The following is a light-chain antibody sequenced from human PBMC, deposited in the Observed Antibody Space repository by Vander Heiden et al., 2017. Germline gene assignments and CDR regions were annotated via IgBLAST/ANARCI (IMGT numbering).Light chain of an antibody. V-gene: IGLV2-11*01. J-gene: IGLJ2*01. CDR1: SSGNGGYNY. CDR3: CSYDGSHTFVL. CDR2: DVT. Sequence: QPGLTQPRPAPRPPGPTVTISCSGGSSGNGGYNYVSWYQQHPGEAPKLIIYDVTKRPSGVPGRFSGSKSGDTASLTISGLRAEDEAVYSCCSYDGSHTFVLFGGGTKLTVL.